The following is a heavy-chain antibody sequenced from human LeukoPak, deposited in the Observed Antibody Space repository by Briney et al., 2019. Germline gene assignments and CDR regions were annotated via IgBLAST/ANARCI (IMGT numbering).Heavy chain of an antibody. Sequence: GGSLRLSCAASGFTFSSYAMSWVRQAPGKGLEWVSAISGSGGSTYYADSVKGRFTISRDNSKNTLYLQMNSLRAEDTAVYYCAKDESGYCSSTSCYKWFDPWGQGTLVTVSS. V-gene: IGHV3-23*01. D-gene: IGHD2-2*02. CDR3: AKDESGYCSSTSCYKWFDP. CDR1: GFTFSSYA. J-gene: IGHJ5*02. CDR2: ISGSGGST.